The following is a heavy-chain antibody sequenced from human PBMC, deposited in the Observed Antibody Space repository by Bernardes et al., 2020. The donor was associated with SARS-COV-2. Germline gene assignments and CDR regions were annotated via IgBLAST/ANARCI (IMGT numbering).Heavy chain of an antibody. V-gene: IGHV5-51*01. D-gene: IGHD3-3*01. CDR3: VRHTSHYDPWSVYWVPDGLDI. CDR1: GYTFTSYW. J-gene: IGHJ3*02. CDR2: IYPGDSDT. Sequence: GESLKISCQASGYTFTSYWIGWVRQMPGKGLEWMGVIYPGDSDTRYNPSFQGQVSISVDKSITTVSLQWSSLKASDTAIYYCVRHTSHYDPWSVYWVPDGLDIWGQGTMITVSS.